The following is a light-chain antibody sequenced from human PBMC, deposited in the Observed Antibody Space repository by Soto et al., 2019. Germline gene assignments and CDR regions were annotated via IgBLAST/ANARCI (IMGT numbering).Light chain of an antibody. J-gene: IGKJ4*01. CDR3: QQYSNWLT. V-gene: IGKV3-15*01. CDR1: QTVSSN. Sequence: ERVMTQSPDALSVSPGEGATLSCRASQTVSSNLAWYQQKPGQAPRHLIYDASTRATGIPARFSGSGSGAEFTLIISSLQSEDFAVYYCQQYSNWLTFGGGTKVDIK. CDR2: DAS.